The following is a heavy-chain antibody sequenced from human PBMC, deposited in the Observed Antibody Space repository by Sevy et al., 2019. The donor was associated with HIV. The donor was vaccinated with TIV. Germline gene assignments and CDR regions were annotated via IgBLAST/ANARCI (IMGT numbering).Heavy chain of an antibody. Sequence: GGSLRLSCAASGFTFSSYSMNWVRQAPGKGLEWVSSITSRSSNIYYADSVKGRFSISRDNAKNSLYLQMNSLRAEDTAVYYCARSGEQQLRDSFDFWGQGTMVTVSS. CDR2: ITSRSSNI. CDR1: GFTFSSYS. J-gene: IGHJ3*01. CDR3: ARSGEQQLRDSFDF. V-gene: IGHV3-21*01. D-gene: IGHD6-13*01.